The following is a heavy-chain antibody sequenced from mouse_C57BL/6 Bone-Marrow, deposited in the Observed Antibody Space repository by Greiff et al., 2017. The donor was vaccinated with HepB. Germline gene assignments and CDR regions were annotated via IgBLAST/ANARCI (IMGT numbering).Heavy chain of an antibody. CDR3: AREGYYGSSYWYFDV. V-gene: IGHV1-75*01. J-gene: IGHJ1*03. CDR2: IFPGSGST. D-gene: IGHD1-1*01. CDR1: GYTFTDYY. Sequence: QVQLPQSGPELVKPGASVKISCKASGYTFTDYYINWVKQRPGQGLEWIGWIFPGSGSTYYNEKFKGKATLTVDKSSSTAYMLLSSLTSEDSAVYFCAREGYYGSSYWYFDVWGTGTTVTVSS.